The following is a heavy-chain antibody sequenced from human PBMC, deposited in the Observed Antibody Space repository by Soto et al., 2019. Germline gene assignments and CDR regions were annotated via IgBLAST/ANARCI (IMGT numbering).Heavy chain of an antibody. V-gene: IGHV4-61*01. CDR3: ARDGWLQHKVPFDY. Sequence: SETLSLTCSVSGASVRSNSHYWSWIRQAPGKGLEWIGYVYYSGSTNYNPSLKSRVTISVDTSKNQFSLKLSSVTAADTAVYYCARDGWLQHKVPFDYWGQGTLVTVSS. D-gene: IGHD5-12*01. CDR1: GASVRSNSHY. CDR2: VYYSGST. J-gene: IGHJ4*02.